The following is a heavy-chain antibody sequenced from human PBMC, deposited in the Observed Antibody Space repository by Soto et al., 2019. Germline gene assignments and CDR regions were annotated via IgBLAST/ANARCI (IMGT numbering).Heavy chain of an antibody. J-gene: IGHJ6*02. CDR1: GYSFTSYW. Sequence: GESLKISCKGSGYSFTSYWISWVRQMPGKGLEWMGRIDPSDSYTNYSPSFQGHVTISADKSISTAYLQWGSLKASDTAMYYCASSSITIFGVASNYGMDVWGQGTTVTVSS. CDR3: ASSSITIFGVASNYGMDV. V-gene: IGHV5-10-1*01. D-gene: IGHD3-3*01. CDR2: IDPSDSYT.